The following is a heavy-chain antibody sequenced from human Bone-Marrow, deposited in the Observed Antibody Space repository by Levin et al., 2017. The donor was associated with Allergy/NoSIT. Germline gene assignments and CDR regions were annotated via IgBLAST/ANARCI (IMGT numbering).Heavy chain of an antibody. CDR1: GFTFSNYA. J-gene: IGHJ3*02. V-gene: IGHV3-23*01. CDR3: AKKDYGDNLYLFDM. Sequence: QRGESLKISCAASGFTFSNYAMTWVRQAPGKGLEWVSAVSRSGDRTFYADAVKGRFTISRDNSKDTLYLQMNSPRAEDTAVYFCAKKDYGDNLYLFDMWGQGTMVTVSS. CDR2: VSRSGDRT. D-gene: IGHD4-17*01.